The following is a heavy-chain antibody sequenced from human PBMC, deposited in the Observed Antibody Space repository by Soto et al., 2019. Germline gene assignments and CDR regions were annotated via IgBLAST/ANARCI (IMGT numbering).Heavy chain of an antibody. Sequence: EVQLVESGGGFVQPGGSLRLSCVASGFTFSSYEMTWVRQAPGKGLEWVSYMTSSRSTVYYADSVKGRFTISRDNAKNSLYLQMNSLRGEDTAVYYCARVMYATWSSFDYWGQGTLSPSPQ. V-gene: IGHV3-48*03. CDR1: GFTFSSYE. CDR2: MTSSRSTV. D-gene: IGHD1-26*01. CDR3: ARVMYATWSSFDY. J-gene: IGHJ4*02.